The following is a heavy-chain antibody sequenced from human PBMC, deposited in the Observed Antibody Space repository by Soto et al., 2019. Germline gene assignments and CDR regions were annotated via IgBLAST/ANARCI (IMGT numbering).Heavy chain of an antibody. CDR1: GGSISSGGYY. J-gene: IGHJ6*02. D-gene: IGHD3-10*01. Sequence: KPSETLSLTCTVSGGSISSGGYYWSWIRQHPGKGLEWIGYIYYSGSTYYNPSLKSRVTISVDTSKNQFSLKLSSVTAADTAVYYCARGSPQLIYGMDVWGQGTTVTVSS. CDR2: IYYSGST. V-gene: IGHV4-31*03. CDR3: ARGSPQLIYGMDV.